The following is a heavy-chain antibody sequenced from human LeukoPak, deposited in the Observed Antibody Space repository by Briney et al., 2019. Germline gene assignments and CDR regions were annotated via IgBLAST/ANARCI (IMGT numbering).Heavy chain of an antibody. CDR3: AKDARTTVTTFARGDS. CDR2: ISGSDTRT. CDR1: GFTFSIYT. V-gene: IGHV3-23*01. Sequence: GGSLRLSCEASGFTFSIYTMTWVRQAPGKGLEWVSAISGSDTRTYYADSVKGRFTISRDNSKNTLYLQMNSLRAEGTAVYFCAKDARTTVTTFARGDSWGQGTLVTVSS. J-gene: IGHJ4*02. D-gene: IGHD4-17*01.